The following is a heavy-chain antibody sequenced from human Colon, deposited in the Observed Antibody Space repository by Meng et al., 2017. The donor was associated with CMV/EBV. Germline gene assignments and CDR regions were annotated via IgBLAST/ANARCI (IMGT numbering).Heavy chain of an antibody. J-gene: IGHJ4*02. CDR1: GDSIRSHY. V-gene: IGHV4-59*11. Sequence: SETLSLTCTVSGDSIRSHYWSWIRQPPGKGLEWMGYIDYSGSATYSPSLRSRITISVDTSKNQFSLNLRSVTAADTAMYFCARRLGHASNNSHDYWGQGTLVTVSS. CDR3: ARRLGHASNNSHDY. CDR2: IDYSGSA. D-gene: IGHD1-1*01.